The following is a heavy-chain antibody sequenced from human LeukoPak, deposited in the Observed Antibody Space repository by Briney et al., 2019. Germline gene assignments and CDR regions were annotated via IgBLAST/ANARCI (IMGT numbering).Heavy chain of an antibody. J-gene: IGHJ4*02. D-gene: IGHD6-19*01. CDR3: VRGGGVVAGTYDY. Sequence: GGSLRLSCAASGFTFITYAFHWVRQAPGKGLEYVSATSNNGEDTYYADSVKGRFTISRDNSKNTLYLQMGSLRAEDMAVYYCVRGGGVVAGTYDYWGQGTLVTVSS. V-gene: IGHV3-64*02. CDR2: TSNNGEDT. CDR1: GFTFITYA.